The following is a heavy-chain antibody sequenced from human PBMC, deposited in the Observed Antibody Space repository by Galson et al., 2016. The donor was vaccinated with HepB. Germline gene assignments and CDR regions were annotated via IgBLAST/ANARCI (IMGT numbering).Heavy chain of an antibody. CDR1: GGSVNSGSHY. V-gene: IGHV4-61*03. J-gene: IGHJ4*02. CDR2: IYYNGNS. D-gene: IGHD1/OR15-1a*01. CDR3: ARVNGIRAGTGTGLIDF. Sequence: SETLSLTCSVSGGSVNSGSHYWTWIRQPPGKALEWIGNIYYNGNSNYNPALKSLLTISIDTSTNHFSVKLSSVTTADTALYYCARVNGIRAGTGTGLIDFWGPGRLVTVSS.